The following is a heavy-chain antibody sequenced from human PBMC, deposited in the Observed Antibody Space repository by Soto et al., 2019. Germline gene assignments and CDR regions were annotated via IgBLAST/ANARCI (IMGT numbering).Heavy chain of an antibody. V-gene: IGHV3-30-3*01. J-gene: IGHJ3*02. Sequence: QVHLVESGGGVVQPGRSLRLSCAASGFTFSRYAMHWVRQAPGKGPEWVALIAYDGSDKYYVDSVKGRFTISRDNSENTLYLQMNSLRAEDTAVYYCVRDRPLIVLFGAFDIWGQGTMVTVSS. D-gene: IGHD3-22*01. CDR1: GFTFSRYA. CDR2: IAYDGSDK. CDR3: VRDRPLIVLFGAFDI.